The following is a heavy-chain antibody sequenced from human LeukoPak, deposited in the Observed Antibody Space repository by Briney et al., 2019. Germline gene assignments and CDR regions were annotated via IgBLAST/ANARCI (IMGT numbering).Heavy chain of an antibody. CDR1: GLRFSGQY. CDR3: ATLHFYAMGV. CDR2: ISGSGTDT. V-gene: IGHV3-11*01. J-gene: IGHJ6*01. Sequence: GGSLRLSCAASGLRFSGQYITWIRQAPGKGLEWVAFISGSGTDTFYADSVKGRFFISKDNTRDSLSLQMNSLSAEDTAMYYCATLHFYAMGVWGQGTTVTVSS.